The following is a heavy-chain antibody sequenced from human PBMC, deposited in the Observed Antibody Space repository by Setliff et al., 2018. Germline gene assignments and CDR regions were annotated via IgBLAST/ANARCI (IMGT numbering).Heavy chain of an antibody. CDR2: IRSKAYGGTT. Sequence: GGSLRLSCTASGFTFGDYAMSWVRQAPGKGLEWVGFIRSKAYGGTTEYAASVKGRFTISRDDSKNTLYLQMNSLRAGDTAVYYCAKDAYDYWGQGTLVTVSS. CDR1: GFTFGDYA. CDR3: AKDAYDY. V-gene: IGHV3-49*04. J-gene: IGHJ4*02.